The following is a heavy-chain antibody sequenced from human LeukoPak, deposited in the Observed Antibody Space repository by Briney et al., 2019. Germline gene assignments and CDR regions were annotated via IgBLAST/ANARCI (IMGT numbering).Heavy chain of an antibody. V-gene: IGHV3-23*01. J-gene: IGHJ4*02. CDR3: AKDLGGWFGELSY. CDR2: IIGSGGST. D-gene: IGHD3-10*01. CDR1: GFTFSNYG. Sequence: GGSLRLSCAASGFTFSNYGMSWVRQAPGKGLEWVSTIIGSGGSTYYADSVKGRFTISRDNSKNTLYLQMNNLRAEDTAIYYCAKDLGGWFGELSYWGQGTLVTVSS.